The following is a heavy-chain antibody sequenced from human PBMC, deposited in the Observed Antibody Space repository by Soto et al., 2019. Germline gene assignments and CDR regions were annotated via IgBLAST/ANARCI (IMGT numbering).Heavy chain of an antibody. CDR3: ARGELGRDYYFDY. CDR2: IYYSGSI. J-gene: IGHJ4*02. CDR1: GGSVNYGDYY. V-gene: IGHV4-30-4*01. D-gene: IGHD1-26*01. Sequence: SETLSLTCTVSGGSVNYGDYYWSWIRQPPGKGLEWLGYIYYSGSIYYNPSLKSRVTISADTSKNQFSLRLSSVTAADTAVYYCARGELGRDYYFDYWGQGTLVTSPQ.